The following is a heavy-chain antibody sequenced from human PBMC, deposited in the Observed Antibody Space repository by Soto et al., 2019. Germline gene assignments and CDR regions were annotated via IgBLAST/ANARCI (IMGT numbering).Heavy chain of an antibody. CDR1: GDSISSYY. D-gene: IGHD3-10*01. CDR2: MYYSRNT. J-gene: IGHJ4*02. V-gene: IGHV4-59*08. Sequence: SETLSLTCTVSGDSISSYYWSWIRQPPGKGLEWIGYMYYSRNTNYNPSLKSRVTISVDTSKNQVSLKLSSVTAADTAVYYCARRRLSATGFDYWGQGTLVTVSS. CDR3: ARRRLSATGFDY.